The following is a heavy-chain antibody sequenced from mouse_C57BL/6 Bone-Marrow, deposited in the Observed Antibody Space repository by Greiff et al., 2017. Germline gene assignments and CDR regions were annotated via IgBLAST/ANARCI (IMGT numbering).Heavy chain of an antibody. V-gene: IGHV3-6*01. CDR1: GYSITSGYY. CDR2: IRYDGSN. Sequence: EVKLEESGPGLVKPSQSLSLTCSVTGYSITSGYYWNWIRQFPGNKLEWMGYIRYDGSNNYNPSLKNRISITRDTSYNQFFLKLNSVTTADTATYSCARWGYGSYGYFDVWGTGTTVTVSS. J-gene: IGHJ1*03. D-gene: IGHD2-2*01. CDR3: ARWGYGSYGYFDV.